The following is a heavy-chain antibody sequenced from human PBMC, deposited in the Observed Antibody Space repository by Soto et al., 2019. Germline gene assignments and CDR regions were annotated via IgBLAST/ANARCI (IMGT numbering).Heavy chain of an antibody. CDR2: IYYSGST. V-gene: IGHV4-59*01. J-gene: IGHJ4*02. CDR1: GGSIRSYY. D-gene: IGHD1-26*01. Sequence: QVQLQESGPGLVKPSETLSLTCTVSGGSIRSYYWSWIRQPPGKGLEWIGYIYYSGSTNYNPSLXRXVXIXXDTSKNQFSLKLSSVTAADTAVYYCARRYGGNFDYWGQGTLVTVSS. CDR3: ARRYGGNFDY.